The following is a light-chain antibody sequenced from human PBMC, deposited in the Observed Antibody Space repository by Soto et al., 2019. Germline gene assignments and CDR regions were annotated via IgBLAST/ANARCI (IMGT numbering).Light chain of an antibody. CDR1: QSVSSY. Sequence: EIVLTQSPATLSLSPGERATLSCRASQSVSSYLAWYQQKPGKAPRLLIYDASNRATGIPARFSGSGSGTDFTLTIRSLEPEDFAVYYCQQRSNWRFTFGPGTKVDIK. CDR2: DAS. CDR3: QQRSNWRFT. J-gene: IGKJ3*01. V-gene: IGKV3-11*01.